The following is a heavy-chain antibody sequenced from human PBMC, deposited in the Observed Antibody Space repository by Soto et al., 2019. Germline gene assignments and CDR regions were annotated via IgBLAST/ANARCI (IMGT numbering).Heavy chain of an antibody. V-gene: IGHV4-30-4*01. CDR2: IYYSGST. CDR3: ARVQGGGGAMVHNY. J-gene: IGHJ4*02. Sequence: QVQLQESGPGLVKPSQTLSLTCTVSGGSISSGDYYWSWIRQPPGKGLEWIGYIYYSGSTYYNPSLTSRVIISVDTSKNQFSLKLSSVTAADTAVYYCARVQGGGGAMVHNYWGQGTLVTVSS. CDR1: GGSISSGDYY. D-gene: IGHD5-18*01.